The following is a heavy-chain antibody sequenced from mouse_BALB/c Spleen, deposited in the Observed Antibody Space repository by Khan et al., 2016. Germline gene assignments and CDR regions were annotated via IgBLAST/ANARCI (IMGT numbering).Heavy chain of an antibody. V-gene: IGHV4-1*02. CDR1: GFDFSRYW. J-gene: IGHJ3*01. Sequence: EVKLLESGGGLVQPGGSLKVSCAASGFDFSRYWMSWVRQAPGKGLEWIGEINPDSGTINYTPSLQVKFIISRDNAKNTLYLKMSKVRSEDTVLYYCARAGYYGYLVNWGQGTLVTVSA. CDR3: ARAGYYGYLVN. CDR2: INPDSGTI. D-gene: IGHD1-1*01.